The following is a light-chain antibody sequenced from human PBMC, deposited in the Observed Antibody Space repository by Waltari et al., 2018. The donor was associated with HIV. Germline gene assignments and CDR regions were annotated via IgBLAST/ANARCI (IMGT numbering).Light chain of an antibody. J-gene: IGLJ1*01. CDR1: SSNIGSNP. Sequence: QSVVTQPPSASGTPGQRVTIPCSGSSSNIGSNPVHWYQQLPGPAPKLLIYSNNQRPSGVPDRFSGSKSGTSASLAISGLQSEDEADYYCAAWDDSLNGNVFGTGTKVTVL. V-gene: IGLV1-44*01. CDR3: AAWDDSLNGNV. CDR2: SNN.